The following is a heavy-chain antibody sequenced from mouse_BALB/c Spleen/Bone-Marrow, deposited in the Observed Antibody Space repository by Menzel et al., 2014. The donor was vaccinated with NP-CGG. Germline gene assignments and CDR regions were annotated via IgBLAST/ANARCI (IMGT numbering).Heavy chain of an antibody. CDR1: GYTFTSYV. V-gene: IGHV1-14*01. CDR2: IYPYNDVT. D-gene: IGHD2-4*01. CDR3: AREGMSTGDY. Sequence: EVQLQQSGPELVKPGASVKMSCKASGYTFTSYVLHWVKQTPGQGLEWIGYIYPYNDVTKYNEESKAKATLTSDKSSSTAYMELSSLTSEDSAVYYCAREGMSTGDYWGQGTTLTVSS. J-gene: IGHJ2*01.